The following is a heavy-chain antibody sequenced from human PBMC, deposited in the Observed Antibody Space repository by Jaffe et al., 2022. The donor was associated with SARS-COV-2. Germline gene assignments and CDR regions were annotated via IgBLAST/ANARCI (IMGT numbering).Heavy chain of an antibody. CDR1: GFTFSSYA. Sequence: QVQLVESGGGVVQPGRSLRLSCAASGFTFSSYAMHWVRQAPGRGLEWVALISYDGSSEYYVDSVKGRFTVSRDNSKNTLSLQMNSLTVEDTAVYYCAKERYSSGYIFDYWGQGTLVTVSS. CDR2: ISYDGSSE. V-gene: IGHV3-30*18. CDR3: AKERYSSGYIFDY. J-gene: IGHJ4*02. D-gene: IGHD6-19*01.